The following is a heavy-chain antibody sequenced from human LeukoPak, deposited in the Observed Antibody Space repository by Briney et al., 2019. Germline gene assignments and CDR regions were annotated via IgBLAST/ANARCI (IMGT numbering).Heavy chain of an antibody. CDR1: GGIFSSYA. CDR3: ARGEAALPHYYYYMDV. Sequence: SVKVSCKASGGIFSSYAISWVRQAPGQGLEWMGGIIPIFGTANYAQKFQGRVTITTDESTSTAYMELSSLRSEDTAVYYCARGEAALPHYYYYMDVWGKGTTVTVSS. V-gene: IGHV1-69*05. D-gene: IGHD6-13*01. CDR2: IIPIFGTA. J-gene: IGHJ6*03.